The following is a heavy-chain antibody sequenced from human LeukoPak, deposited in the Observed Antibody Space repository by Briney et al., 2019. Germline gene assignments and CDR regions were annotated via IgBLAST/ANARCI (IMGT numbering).Heavy chain of an antibody. V-gene: IGHV1-2*02. CDR2: INPNTGGT. CDR3: ARIEGDSSSWYD. Sequence: GASVKVSCKASGYTFTGSYIHWVRQAPGQGLEWMGWINPNTGGTEYAQNFQVRVIMTRDTSISTAFMELSRLTSDDTAVYYCARIEGDSSSWYDWGQGTLVTVSS. J-gene: IGHJ4*02. D-gene: IGHD6-13*01. CDR1: GYTFTGSY.